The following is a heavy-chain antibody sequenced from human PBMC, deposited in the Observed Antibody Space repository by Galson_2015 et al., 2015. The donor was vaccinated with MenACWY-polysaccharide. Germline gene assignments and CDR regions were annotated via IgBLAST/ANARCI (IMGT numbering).Heavy chain of an antibody. J-gene: IGHJ6*02. V-gene: IGHV3-9*01. CDR3: AKAVTYGSRRYRYYYGMDV. D-gene: IGHD3-10*01. Sequence: SLRLSCAASGFYFDGYALHWVRQIPGKGLEWVSGISWNSAHIGYADSVKGRFTISRDNAKNSLSLQMNNLRAEDTALYYCAKAVTYGSRRYRYYYGMDVWGPGTTVTVSS. CDR1: GFYFDGYA. CDR2: ISWNSAHI.